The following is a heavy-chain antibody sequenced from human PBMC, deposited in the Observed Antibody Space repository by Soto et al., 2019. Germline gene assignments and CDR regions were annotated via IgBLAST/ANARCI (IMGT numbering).Heavy chain of an antibody. J-gene: IGHJ4*02. CDR1: GFSFSTYN. Sequence: GGSLRLSCAASGFSFSTYNMNWVRQAPGKGLEWVSSINGRSNYKYYTDSVKGRFTMSRDNPKNSLYLQMNSLRAEDTAVYYCVRQDRLVGYNSAFDDCGQGTLVTVSS. V-gene: IGHV3-21*01. CDR2: INGRSNYK. D-gene: IGHD1-26*01. CDR3: VRQDRLVGYNSAFDD.